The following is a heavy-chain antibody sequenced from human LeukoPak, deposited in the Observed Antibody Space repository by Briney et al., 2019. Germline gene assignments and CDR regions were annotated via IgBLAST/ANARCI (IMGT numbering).Heavy chain of an antibody. CDR3: ASGIAAAGTGGIWFDP. Sequence: PSETLSLTCTVSGGSISSNNYFWSWVRQPAGKGLEWIGRIYTSGSTNYNPSLKSRVTISVDTSKNQFSLKLSSVTAADTAVYYCASGIAAAGTGGIWFDPWGQGTLVTVSS. CDR1: GGSISSNNYF. D-gene: IGHD6-13*01. V-gene: IGHV4-61*02. CDR2: IYTSGST. J-gene: IGHJ5*02.